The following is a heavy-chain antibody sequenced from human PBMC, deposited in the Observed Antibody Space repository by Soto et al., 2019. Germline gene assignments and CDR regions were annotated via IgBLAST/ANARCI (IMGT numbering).Heavy chain of an antibody. D-gene: IGHD7-27*01. Sequence: QVQLVQSGAEVKKPGASVKVSCKASGYTFTSYAMQWVRQAPGQRLEWMGWINAGNGNTKYSQKFQGRVTITSDTSASTADMELSSLRPEETAVYYCARDLGARTDYWGQGTLVTVSS. CDR3: ARDLGARTDY. CDR2: INAGNGNT. CDR1: GYTFTSYA. J-gene: IGHJ4*02. V-gene: IGHV1-3*01.